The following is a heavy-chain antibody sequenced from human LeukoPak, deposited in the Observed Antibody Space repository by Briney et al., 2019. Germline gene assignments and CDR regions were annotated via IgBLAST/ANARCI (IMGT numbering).Heavy chain of an antibody. V-gene: IGHV4-39*01. D-gene: IGHD3-22*01. Sequence: SDTLSLTCTVSGGAITGSSYYWGWIRQSPGKGLEWIGSLYYNGSIYYNPSLKSRVSMSADTSKNQFSLKLNSLTAADTAVYYCAMQYYDSTGYYYFDHWDQGTLVTVSS. CDR1: GGAITGSSYY. CDR2: LYYNGSI. J-gene: IGHJ4*02. CDR3: AMQYYDSTGYYYFDH.